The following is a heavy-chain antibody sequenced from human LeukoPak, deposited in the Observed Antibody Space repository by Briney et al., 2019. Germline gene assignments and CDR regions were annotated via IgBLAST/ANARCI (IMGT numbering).Heavy chain of an antibody. D-gene: IGHD6-6*01. Sequence: PGGSLRPSCAASGFTFSDYWMSWVRQAPGKGLQWVANIKQDGSVKYYVDSVKGRFTISRDNAKNSLYLQMNSLRAEDTAIFYCARIGYSSSSIDYWGRGTLVTVSS. CDR3: ARIGYSSSSIDY. CDR2: IKQDGSVK. J-gene: IGHJ4*02. V-gene: IGHV3-7*01. CDR1: GFTFSDYW.